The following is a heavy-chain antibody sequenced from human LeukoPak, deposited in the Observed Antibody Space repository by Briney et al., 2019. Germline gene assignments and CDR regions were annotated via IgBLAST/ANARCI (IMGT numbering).Heavy chain of an antibody. CDR3: AKRPAMGAPGSWFDP. CDR1: GFTFSSYG. J-gene: IGHJ5*02. CDR2: IRYDGSNK. V-gene: IGHV3-30*02. D-gene: IGHD1-26*01. Sequence: GGSLRLSCAASGFTFSSYGMHWVRQAPGKGLEWVAFIRYDGSNKYYADSVKGRFTISRDNSKNTLYLQMNSLRAEDTAVYYCAKRPAMGAPGSWFDPWGQGTLVTVSS.